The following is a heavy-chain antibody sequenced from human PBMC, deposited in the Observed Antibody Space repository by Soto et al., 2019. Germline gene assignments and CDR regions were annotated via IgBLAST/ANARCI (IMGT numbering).Heavy chain of an antibody. J-gene: IGHJ3*02. Sequence: GSLRLSCAASGFTFSSYAMHWVRQAPGKGLEWVAVISYDGSNKYYADSVKGRFTISRDNSKNTLYLQMNSLRAEDTAVYYCARPGGAAAGTKGAFDIWGQGTMVTVSS. CDR3: ARPGGAAAGTKGAFDI. V-gene: IGHV3-30-3*01. CDR2: ISYDGSNK. D-gene: IGHD6-13*01. CDR1: GFTFSSYA.